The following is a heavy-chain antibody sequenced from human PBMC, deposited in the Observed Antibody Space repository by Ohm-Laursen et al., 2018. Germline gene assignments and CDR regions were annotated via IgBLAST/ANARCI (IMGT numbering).Heavy chain of an antibody. V-gene: IGHV3-33*01. CDR1: GFTFSSYG. J-gene: IGHJ6*02. Sequence: SLRLSCAASGFTFSSYGMHWVRQAPGKGLEWVAVIWYDGSNKYYADSVKGRFTISRDNSKNTLYLQMNSLRAGDTAVYYCAREAPYYDSSGYRYAYYYYGMDVWGQGTTVTVSS. D-gene: IGHD3-22*01. CDR3: AREAPYYDSSGYRYAYYYYGMDV. CDR2: IWYDGSNK.